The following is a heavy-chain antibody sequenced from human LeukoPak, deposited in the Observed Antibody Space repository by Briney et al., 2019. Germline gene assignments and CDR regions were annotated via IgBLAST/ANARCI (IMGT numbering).Heavy chain of an antibody. CDR1: GGSISSYY. D-gene: IGHD3-10*01. Sequence: SETLSLTCTVSGGSISSYYWSWIRQPAGKGLEWIGRIYTSGSTNYNPSLKSRVTMSVDTSKNQFSLKLSSVTAADTAVYYCARDAVSVDYYGSAVYYTDVWGKGTTVTISS. CDR3: ARDAVSVDYYGSAVYYTDV. V-gene: IGHV4-4*07. J-gene: IGHJ6*03. CDR2: IYTSGST.